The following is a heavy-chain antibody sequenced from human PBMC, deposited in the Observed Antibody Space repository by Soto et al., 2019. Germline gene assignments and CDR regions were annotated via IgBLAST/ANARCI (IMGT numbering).Heavy chain of an antibody. J-gene: IGHJ4*02. Sequence: GESLKISCKASGYSFRNYWISWVRQVPGKGLEWMGRIDPYDSYTDYSPSFQGHVTISVDKSNSTAYLQWGSLKASDTAMYYCARWDGDVATIVYWGQGTLVTVSS. CDR3: ARWDGDVATIVY. D-gene: IGHD5-12*01. CDR2: IDPYDSYT. V-gene: IGHV5-10-1*01. CDR1: GYSFRNYW.